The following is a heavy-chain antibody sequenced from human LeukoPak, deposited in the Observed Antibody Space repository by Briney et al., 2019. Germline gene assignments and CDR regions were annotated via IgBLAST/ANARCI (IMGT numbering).Heavy chain of an antibody. CDR1: GGSISSSSYY. CDR3: ARVHFTIFGVANAWFDP. D-gene: IGHD3-3*01. V-gene: IGHV4-39*07. J-gene: IGHJ5*02. CDR2: ITSGGNR. Sequence: SETLSLTCTVSGGSISSSSYYWGWIRQSPGKGLEWIGEITSGGNRNDNPSLKSRVAISVDTSKNQFSLNLNSVTAADTAVYYCARVHFTIFGVANAWFDPWGQGTLVTVSS.